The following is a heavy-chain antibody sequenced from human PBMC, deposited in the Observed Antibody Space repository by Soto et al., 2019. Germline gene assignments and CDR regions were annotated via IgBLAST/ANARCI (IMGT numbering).Heavy chain of an antibody. CDR3: ARETRVGPYYYYGMDV. V-gene: IGHV4-59*01. D-gene: IGHD1-1*01. CDR2: IYYSGST. CDR1: GGSISSYY. J-gene: IGHJ6*02. Sequence: SETLSLTCTASGGSISSYYWSWIRQPPGKGLEWIGYIYYSGSTNYNPSLKSRVTISVDTSKNQFSLKLSSVTAADTAVYYCARETRVGPYYYYGMDVWGQGTTVTVSS.